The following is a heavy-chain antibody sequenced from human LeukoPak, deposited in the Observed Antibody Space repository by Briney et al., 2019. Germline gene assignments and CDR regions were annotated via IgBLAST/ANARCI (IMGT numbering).Heavy chain of an antibody. CDR3: ARRGTSYCYGMDV. D-gene: IGHD1-1*01. J-gene: IGHJ6*02. V-gene: IGHV4-34*01. CDR1: GGSFSGYY. Sequence: PSETLSLTCAVYGGSFSGYYWSRIRQPPGKGLEWIGEINHSGSTNYNPSLKSRVTISVDTSKNQFSLKLSSVTAADTAVYYCARRGTSYCYGMDVWGQGTTVTVSS. CDR2: INHSGST.